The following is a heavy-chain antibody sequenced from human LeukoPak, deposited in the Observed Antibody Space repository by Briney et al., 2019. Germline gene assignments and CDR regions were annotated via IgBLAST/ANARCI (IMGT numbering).Heavy chain of an antibody. V-gene: IGHV3-21*01. Sequence: GGSLRLSCAASGFTFSSYSMNWVRQAPGKGLEWVSSISSSSYIYYADSVKGRFTISRDNAKNSLYLQMNSLRAEDTAVYYCAKDGYYGSGRSKYYYYMDVWGKGTTVTISS. CDR3: AKDGYYGSGRSKYYYYMDV. J-gene: IGHJ6*03. CDR2: ISSSSYI. CDR1: GFTFSSYS. D-gene: IGHD3-10*01.